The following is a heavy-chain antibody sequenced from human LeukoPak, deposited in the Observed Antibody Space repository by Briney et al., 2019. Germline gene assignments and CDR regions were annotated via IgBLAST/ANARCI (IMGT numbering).Heavy chain of an antibody. D-gene: IGHD3-3*01. CDR1: GGSISSSSYY. V-gene: IGHV4-39*07. CDR3: ARGRFLEWLLSPINWFDP. J-gene: IGHJ5*02. Sequence: SETLSLTCTVSGGSISSSSYYWGWIRQPPGKGLEWIGSIYYSGSTYYNPSLKSRVTISVDTSKNQFSLKLSSVTAADTAVYYCARGRFLEWLLSPINWFDPWGQGTLVTVSS. CDR2: IYYSGST.